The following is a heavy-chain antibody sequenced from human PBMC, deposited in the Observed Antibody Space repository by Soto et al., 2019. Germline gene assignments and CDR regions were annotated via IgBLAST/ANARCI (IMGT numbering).Heavy chain of an antibody. Sequence: GGSLRLSCEVSGLTFSNFAMSWVRQAPGKGLEWASAIGGSSGTTFYADSVKGRFTISKDYAKNMLYLQMNSLRAEDTAVYYCAKFKGFNWNYVFDYWGQGVPVTVS. V-gene: IGHV3-23*01. CDR2: IGGSSGTT. CDR3: AKFKGFNWNYVFDY. D-gene: IGHD1-7*01. J-gene: IGHJ4*02. CDR1: GLTFSNFA.